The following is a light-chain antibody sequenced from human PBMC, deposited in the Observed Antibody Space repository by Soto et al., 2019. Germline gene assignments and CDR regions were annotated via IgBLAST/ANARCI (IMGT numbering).Light chain of an antibody. CDR1: ESLSTY. CDR2: GAS. J-gene: IGKJ2*01. Sequence: EIVMTQSPATLSVSPGERVTLSCRASESLSTYLAWYQQKPGQAPRLLIYGASTKATGIPARFSGSGSATDSTLTFSSLQSEDFAVYYCQSYNDWPFTFGQGTKLEI. CDR3: QSYNDWPFT. V-gene: IGKV3-15*01.